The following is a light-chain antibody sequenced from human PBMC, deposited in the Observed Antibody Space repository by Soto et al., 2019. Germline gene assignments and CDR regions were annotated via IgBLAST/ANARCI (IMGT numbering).Light chain of an antibody. V-gene: IGKV1-5*03. CDR3: QHCGAYSPWT. J-gene: IGKJ1*01. CDR1: QSGGTW. Sequence: DIQMTKSPSTLSTSVGDRVTITCRASQSGGTWLAWFQQQPGNAPKVLIYMASSLKAGVPSRFRGSGSGTEFIITFGGLQLTDVATYYCQHCGAYSPWTVGQGTKVKVK. CDR2: MAS.